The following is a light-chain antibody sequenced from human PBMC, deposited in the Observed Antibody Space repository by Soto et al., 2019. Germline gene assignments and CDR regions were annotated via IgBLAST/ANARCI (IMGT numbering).Light chain of an antibody. Sequence: DIQMTQSPSTLYSSLGDRVTITCGASQSISSWLAWYQQKPGKAPKLLIYQASSLESGVPSRFGVSGSGTEFTLTISSLQNDDFATYYCQQYNSYTWTFGQGTKVDIK. CDR1: QSISSW. V-gene: IGKV1-5*03. J-gene: IGKJ1*01. CDR3: QQYNSYTWT. CDR2: QAS.